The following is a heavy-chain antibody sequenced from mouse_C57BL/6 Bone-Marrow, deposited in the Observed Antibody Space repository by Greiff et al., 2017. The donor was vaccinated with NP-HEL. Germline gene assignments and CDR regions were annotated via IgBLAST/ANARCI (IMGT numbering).Heavy chain of an antibody. D-gene: IGHD1-1*01. CDR3: ARAKSPPHYYYGSSPYWYFDV. J-gene: IGHJ1*03. V-gene: IGHV1-18*01. Sequence: EVQLQQSGPELVKPGASVKMSCKASGYTFTDYNMHWVKQSHGKSLEWIGYINPNNGGTIYNQKFKGKATLTVDKSSSTAYMELRSLTSEDTAVYYCARAKSPPHYYYGSSPYWYFDVWGTGTTVTVSS. CDR2: INPNNGGT. CDR1: GYTFTDYN.